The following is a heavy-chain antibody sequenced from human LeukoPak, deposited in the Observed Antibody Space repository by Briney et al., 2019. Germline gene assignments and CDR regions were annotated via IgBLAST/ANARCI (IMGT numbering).Heavy chain of an antibody. CDR3: ARHGDFWSGYYTI. V-gene: IGHV3-23*01. CDR1: GFTFSSYA. CDR2: ISGSGGST. Sequence: GGSLRLSCAASGFTFSSYAMSWVRQAPGKGLEWVSAISGSGGSTYYADSVKGRFTISRDNSKNTLYLQMNSLRAEDTAVYYYARHGDFWSGYYTIWGQGTMVTASS. J-gene: IGHJ3*02. D-gene: IGHD3-3*01.